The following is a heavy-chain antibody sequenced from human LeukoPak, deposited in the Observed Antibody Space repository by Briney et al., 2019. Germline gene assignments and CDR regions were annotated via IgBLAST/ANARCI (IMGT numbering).Heavy chain of an antibody. CDR1: GDSVSSNSVT. D-gene: IGHD2-2*01. CDR2: TYYRSTWYN. J-gene: IGHJ5*02. V-gene: IGHV6-1*01. Sequence: SQTLSLTCAISGDSVSSNSVTWNWTRQSPSRGLEWLGRTYYRSTWYNDYAVSVRGRITVNPDTSKNQFSLRLNPVTPEDTAVYYCARRLTQYDCFDPWGQGILVTVSS. CDR3: ARRLTQYDCFDP.